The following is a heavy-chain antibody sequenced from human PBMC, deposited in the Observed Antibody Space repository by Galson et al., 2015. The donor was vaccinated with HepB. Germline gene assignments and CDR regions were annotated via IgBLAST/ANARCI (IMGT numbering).Heavy chain of an antibody. Sequence: SVKVSCKASGGTFNSYAVSWVRQAPGQGLEWMGGIIPIFGEIIYAQKFQGRVTMTEDTSTDTAYMELSSLRSEDTAVYYCATYTVTTSFDYWGQGTLVTVSS. CDR1: GGTFNSYA. CDR3: ATYTVTTSFDY. D-gene: IGHD4-17*01. J-gene: IGHJ4*02. V-gene: IGHV1-69*06. CDR2: IIPIFGEI.